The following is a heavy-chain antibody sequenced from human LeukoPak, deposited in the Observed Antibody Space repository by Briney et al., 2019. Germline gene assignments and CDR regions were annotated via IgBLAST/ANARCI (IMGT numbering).Heavy chain of an antibody. V-gene: IGHV3-23*01. D-gene: IGHD6-19*01. CDR2: ITSTGGGA. Sequence: GGSLRLSCAASGFTFSSYAMSWVRQAPGRGLEWVSVITSTGGGAYYADSVKGRFTISRKNSKNTLYLQMNSLRADDTAVYYCAKVGSGWSSDYWGQGTLVTVSS. CDR1: GFTFSSYA. J-gene: IGHJ4*02. CDR3: AKVGSGWSSDY.